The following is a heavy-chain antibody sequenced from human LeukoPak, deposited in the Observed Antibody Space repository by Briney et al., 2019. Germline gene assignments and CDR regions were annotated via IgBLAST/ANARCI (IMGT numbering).Heavy chain of an antibody. Sequence: GGSLRLSCAASGFTFSSYAMSWVRQAPGKGLEWVSAISGSGGSTYYVDSVKGRFTISRDNSKNTLYLQMNSLRAEDTAVYYCAKDLAYDSSGLYFDYWGQGTLVTVSS. CDR1: GFTFSSYA. D-gene: IGHD3-22*01. J-gene: IGHJ4*02. CDR2: ISGSGGST. V-gene: IGHV3-23*01. CDR3: AKDLAYDSSGLYFDY.